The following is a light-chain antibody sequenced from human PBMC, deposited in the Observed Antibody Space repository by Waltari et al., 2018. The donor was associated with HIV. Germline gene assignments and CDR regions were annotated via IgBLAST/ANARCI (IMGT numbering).Light chain of an antibody. Sequence: QSALTQPASVSGSPGQSITISCTGTSSDVGAYEYVSWYQQHPGKVPKLMIYDVYNRPSRISTRFSGSKSGNTASLTISGLQADDEAAYYCASFTSGRLNVFGTGTKVTVL. CDR2: DVY. J-gene: IGLJ1*01. CDR3: ASFTSGRLNV. V-gene: IGLV2-14*03. CDR1: SSDVGAYEY.